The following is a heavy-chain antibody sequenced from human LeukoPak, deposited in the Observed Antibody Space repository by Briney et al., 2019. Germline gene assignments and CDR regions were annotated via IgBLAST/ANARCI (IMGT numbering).Heavy chain of an antibody. CDR1: GFTFSTYW. CDR3: ARTMWGFDY. D-gene: IGHD7-27*01. V-gene: IGHV3-7*04. J-gene: IGHJ4*02. Sequence: PGGSLRLSCEASGFTFSTYWMTWVRQAPGKGLEWVANIKQDGSEQYYVDSVKGRFTISRDNAKRSLFLQMNSLRVEDTAVYYCARTMWGFDYWGQGTLVTVSS. CDR2: IKQDGSEQ.